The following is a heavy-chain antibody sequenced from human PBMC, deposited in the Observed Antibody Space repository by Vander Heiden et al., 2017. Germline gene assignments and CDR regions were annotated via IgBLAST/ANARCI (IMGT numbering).Heavy chain of an antibody. CDR1: GFTFSSYR. J-gene: IGHJ5*02. CDR3: ARSLERSGFWSGPNWFDP. Sequence: EVQLVESGGGLVKPGGSLRLSCAASGFTFSSYRMNWVRQAPGKGLEWVSSISSSSSYIYYADSVKGRFTISRDNAKNSLYLQMNSLRAEDTAVYYCARSLERSGFWSGPNWFDPWGQGTLVTVSS. CDR2: ISSSSSYI. V-gene: IGHV3-21*01. D-gene: IGHD3-3*01.